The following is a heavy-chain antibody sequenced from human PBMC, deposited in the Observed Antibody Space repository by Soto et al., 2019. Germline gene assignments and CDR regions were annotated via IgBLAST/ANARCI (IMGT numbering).Heavy chain of an antibody. D-gene: IGHD2-15*01. Sequence: SETLSLTCTVSGGSISSGGYYWSWIRQHPGKGLEWIGYIYYSGSTYYNPSLKSRVTLSVDTSKNQFSLKLSSVTAADTAVYYCARLRQVAGFDPWGQGTLVTVSS. V-gene: IGHV4-31*03. CDR2: IYYSGST. CDR1: GGSISSGGYY. CDR3: ARLRQVAGFDP. J-gene: IGHJ5*02.